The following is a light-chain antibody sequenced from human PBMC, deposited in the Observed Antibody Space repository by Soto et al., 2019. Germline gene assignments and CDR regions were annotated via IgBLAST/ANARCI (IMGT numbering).Light chain of an antibody. CDR2: DAS. CDR3: QQRSNWPPT. Sequence: EIMLTQSPATLSLSPGAGATLSSRASQSVSSYLAWYQQKPGQAPRIIIYDASNRATGIPARFSGSGSGTDFTLTISSLEPEDFAVYYCQQRSNWPPTFGQGTRLEIK. V-gene: IGKV3-11*01. CDR1: QSVSSY. J-gene: IGKJ5*01.